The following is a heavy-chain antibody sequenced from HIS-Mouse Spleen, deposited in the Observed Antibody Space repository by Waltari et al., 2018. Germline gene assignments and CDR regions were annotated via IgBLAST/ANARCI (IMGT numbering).Heavy chain of an antibody. CDR3: ARHPEIAAAVGAFDI. D-gene: IGHD6-13*01. J-gene: IGHJ3*02. CDR1: GGTFSSYA. V-gene: IGHV1-69*04. CDR2: ISPILGIA. Sequence: QVQLVQSGAEVKKPGSSVKVSCKASGGTFSSYAITWVRQAPGQGLDWMGRISPILGIASYAQTFQGRVTITADKSTSTAYMELSSLRSEDTAVYYCARHPEIAAAVGAFDIWGQGTMVTVSS.